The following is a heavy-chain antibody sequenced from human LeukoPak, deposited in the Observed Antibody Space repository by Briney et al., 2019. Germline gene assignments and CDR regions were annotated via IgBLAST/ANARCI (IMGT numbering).Heavy chain of an antibody. D-gene: IGHD3-22*01. CDR1: GYGFTSYW. CDR2: IYPGDSDT. V-gene: IGHV5-51*01. J-gene: IGHJ3*02. Sequence: GESLKISCKGSGYGFTSYWIGWVRQMPGKGLEWMGIIYPGDSDTRYSPSFQGQVTISADKSISTAYLQWSSLKASDTAMYYCARGTYYYDSSGCIDGPIDIWGQGTMVTVSS. CDR3: ARGTYYYDSSGCIDGPIDI.